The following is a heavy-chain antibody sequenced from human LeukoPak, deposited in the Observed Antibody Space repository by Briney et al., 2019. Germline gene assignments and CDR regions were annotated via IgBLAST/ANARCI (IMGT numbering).Heavy chain of an antibody. V-gene: IGHV3-23*01. CDR3: AKDRSSSWYGGWFDP. J-gene: IGHJ5*02. CDR1: GFTFSSYA. D-gene: IGHD6-13*01. Sequence: PGGSLRLSCAASGFTFSSYAMSWVRQAPGKGLEWVSAISGSGGSTYYADSVKGRFTISRDNSKNTLYLQMNSLRAEDTVVYYCAKDRSSSWYGGWFDPWGQGTLVTVSS. CDR2: ISGSGGST.